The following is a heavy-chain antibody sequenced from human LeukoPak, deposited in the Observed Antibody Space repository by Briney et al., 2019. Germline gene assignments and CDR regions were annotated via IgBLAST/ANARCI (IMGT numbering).Heavy chain of an antibody. V-gene: IGHV3-23*01. CDR2: IGGSGGST. CDR3: AKDAQGYYYDSSGYWGY. CDR1: GFTFSSYA. J-gene: IGHJ4*02. D-gene: IGHD3-22*01. Sequence: GGSLRLSCAASGFTFSSYAMSWVRQAPGKGLEWVSAIGGSGGSTYYADSVKGRFTISRDNSKNTLYLQMNSLRAEDTAVYYCAKDAQGYYYDSSGYWGYWVQGTLVTVSS.